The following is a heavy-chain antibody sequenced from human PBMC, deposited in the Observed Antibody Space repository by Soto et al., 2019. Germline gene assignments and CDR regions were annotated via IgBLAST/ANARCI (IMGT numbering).Heavy chain of an antibody. CDR1: GFTFSSYA. CDR2: ISFDGNNK. Sequence: LRLSCAASGFTFSSYALHWVRQAPGRVLEWVALISFDGNNKYYANSVKGRFTISRDNSKNTLYLQMSSLRAEDTAVYYCGRCSSTSCHLGADYWGQGTLVTVSS. CDR3: GRCSSTSCHLGADY. D-gene: IGHD2-2*01. J-gene: IGHJ4*02. V-gene: IGHV3-30-3*01.